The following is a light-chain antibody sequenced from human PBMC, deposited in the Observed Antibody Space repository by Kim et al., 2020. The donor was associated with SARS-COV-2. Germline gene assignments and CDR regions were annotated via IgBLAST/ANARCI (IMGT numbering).Light chain of an antibody. V-gene: IGKV1-8*01. CDR1: QGISSY. CDR3: QQYYSYPRT. Sequence: AYTGDRVTITCRASQGISSYLAWYQQKPGKAPKLLIYAASTLQSGVPSRFSGSGSGTDFTLTISCLQSEDFATYYCQQYYSYPRTFGQGTKVDIK. J-gene: IGKJ1*01. CDR2: AAS.